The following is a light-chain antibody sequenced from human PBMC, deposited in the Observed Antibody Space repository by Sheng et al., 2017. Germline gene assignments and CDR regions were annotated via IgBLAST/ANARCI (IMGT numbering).Light chain of an antibody. Sequence: VLTQSPSSLVVTLGQPVSISCRASQSLLHPDGHTYLNWFHQRPGQSPRRLTYEVSARESDVPDRFVGSGSDTYFTLTIRWVEADDVGLYFCMQWSNWPNSFGQGTKLE. CDR1: QSLLHPDGHTY. CDR3: MQWSNWPNS. J-gene: IGKJ2*03. V-gene: IGKV2-30*02. CDR2: EVS.